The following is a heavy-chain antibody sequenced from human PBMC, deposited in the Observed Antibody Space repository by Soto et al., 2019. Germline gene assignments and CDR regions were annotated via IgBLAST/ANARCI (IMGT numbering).Heavy chain of an antibody. V-gene: IGHV3-73*02. CDR2: IRSKANSYAT. CDR3: TSGGINWGWSGEDWFDP. J-gene: IGHJ5*02. Sequence: EVQLVESGGGLVQPGGSLKLSCAASGFTFSGSAMHWVRQASGKGLEWVGRIRSKANSYATAYAASVKGRFTISRDDSKNTAYLQMNSLKTEDTAVYYCTSGGINWGWSGEDWFDPWGQGTLVTVSS. D-gene: IGHD7-27*01. CDR1: GFTFSGSA.